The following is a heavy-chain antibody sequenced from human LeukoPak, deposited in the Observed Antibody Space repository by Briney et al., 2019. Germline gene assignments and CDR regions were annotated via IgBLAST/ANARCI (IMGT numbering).Heavy chain of an antibody. CDR1: GFSFSSNW. V-gene: IGHV3-7*01. D-gene: IGHD1-1*01. J-gene: IGHJ5*02. Sequence: GGSLRLSCAAPGFSFSSNWMGWVRQAPGKGLEWVAHIKRDGSQKYYLDSVKGRFTISRDNAKNSLYLQMSSLRVEDTAVYYCARLGLEVGGPNWFDPWGQGTLVTVSS. CDR2: IKRDGSQK. CDR3: ARLGLEVGGPNWFDP.